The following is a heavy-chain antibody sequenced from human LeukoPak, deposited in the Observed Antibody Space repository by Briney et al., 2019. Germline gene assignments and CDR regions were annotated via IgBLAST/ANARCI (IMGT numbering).Heavy chain of an antibody. CDR3: ARGHYTIFGVVIYYFDY. CDR1: GITFNNYA. V-gene: IGHV3-30-3*01. J-gene: IGHJ4*02. CDR2: ISYDGSNK. D-gene: IGHD3-3*01. Sequence: GGSLRLSCAASGITFNNYAMNWVRQAPGKGLEWVAVISYDGSNKYYADSVKGRFTISRDNSKNTLYLQMNSLRAEDTAVYYCARGHYTIFGVVIYYFDYWGQGTLVTVSS.